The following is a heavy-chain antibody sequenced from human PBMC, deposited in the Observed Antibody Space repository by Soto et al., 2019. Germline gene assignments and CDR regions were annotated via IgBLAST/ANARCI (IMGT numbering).Heavy chain of an antibody. J-gene: IGHJ6*02. Sequence: QVQLQESGPGLVKPSGTLSLTCAVSGGSISSSNWWSWVRQPPGKGLEWIGEIYHSGSTNYNPSLKSRVTISVDKSKNQFSLKLSSGTAADTAVYYCARDAPVTTEYYYYYYGMDVWGQGTTVTVSS. CDR1: GGSISSSNW. D-gene: IGHD4-17*01. CDR3: ARDAPVTTEYYYYYYGMDV. CDR2: IYHSGST. V-gene: IGHV4-4*02.